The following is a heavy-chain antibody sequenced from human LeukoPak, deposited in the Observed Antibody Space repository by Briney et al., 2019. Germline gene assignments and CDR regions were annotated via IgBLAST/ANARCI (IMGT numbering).Heavy chain of an antibody. Sequence: ASVKVSCKVSGYTLTELSMHWVRQAPGKGLEWMGGFDPEDGETIYARKFQGRVTMTEDTSTDTAYMELSSLRSEDTAVYYCATVEQQLVFLGAFDIWGQGTMVTVSS. CDR2: FDPEDGET. CDR1: GYTLTELS. CDR3: ATVEQQLVFLGAFDI. J-gene: IGHJ3*02. V-gene: IGHV1-24*01. D-gene: IGHD6-13*01.